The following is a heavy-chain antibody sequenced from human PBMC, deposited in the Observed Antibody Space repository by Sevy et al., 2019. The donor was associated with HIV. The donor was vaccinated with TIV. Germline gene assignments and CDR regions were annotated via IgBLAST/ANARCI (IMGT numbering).Heavy chain of an antibody. D-gene: IGHD6-19*01. J-gene: IGHJ4*02. V-gene: IGHV3-23*01. CDR1: GFTFTNYG. CDR2: ISNSGANT. Sequence: LSLTCAASGFTFTNYGMHWVRQAPGKALEWVSGISNSGANTYYADSVRGRFTVSRDNSKNTVYLQLNSLRAEDTAIYYCAKEWTLLSDWYGEFDYWGQGTMVTVSS. CDR3: AKEWTLLSDWYGEFDY.